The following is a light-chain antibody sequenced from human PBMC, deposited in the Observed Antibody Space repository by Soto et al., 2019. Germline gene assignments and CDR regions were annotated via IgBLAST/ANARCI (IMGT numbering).Light chain of an antibody. CDR3: CSFAGSNTLYV. V-gene: IGLV2-23*01. J-gene: IGLJ1*01. CDR1: STDVGRYNL. Sequence: QSALTQPASVSGSPGQSITISCTGTSTDVGRYNLVSWYQQHPGKAPKLIIYEGSKRPSGVSIRFSGSKSANTASLTISGLQAEDEADYYCCSFAGSNTLYVFGSGTKLTVL. CDR2: EGS.